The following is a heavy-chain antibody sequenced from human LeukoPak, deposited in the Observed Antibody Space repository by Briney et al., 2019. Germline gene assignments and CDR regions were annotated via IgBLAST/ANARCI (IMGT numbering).Heavy chain of an antibody. D-gene: IGHD2-2*01. J-gene: IGHJ4*02. Sequence: PGGSLRLSCAASGFTFSDFAMHWVRQAPGKGLEWVAVISYDDINKFYADSVKGRFTISRDNSKNTVYLQMDSLSAEDTALYYCAKRAGEGRPAAPLDYWGQGTLVTVSS. CDR2: ISYDDINK. V-gene: IGHV3-30-3*02. CDR3: AKRAGEGRPAAPLDY. CDR1: GFTFSDFA.